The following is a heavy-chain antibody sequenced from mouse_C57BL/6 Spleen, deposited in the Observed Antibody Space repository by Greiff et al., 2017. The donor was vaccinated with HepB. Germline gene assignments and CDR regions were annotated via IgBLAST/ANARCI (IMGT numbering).Heavy chain of an antibody. CDR1: GYTFTSYW. CDR2: IYPGSGST. J-gene: IGHJ3*01. D-gene: IGHD1-1*02. CDR3: ARGNYAWFAY. V-gene: IGHV1-55*01. Sequence: QVQLQQPGAELVKPGASVKMSCKASGYTFTSYWITWVKQKPGQGLEWIGDIYPGSGSTNYNEKFKSKATLTVYTSSSTAYMQLSSLTSEDSAVYYCARGNYAWFAYWGQGTLVTVSA.